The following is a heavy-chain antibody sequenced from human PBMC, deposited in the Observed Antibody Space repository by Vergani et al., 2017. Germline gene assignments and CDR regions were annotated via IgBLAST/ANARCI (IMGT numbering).Heavy chain of an antibody. D-gene: IGHD3-9*01. V-gene: IGHV1-2*02. CDR2: INPNSGGT. CDR1: GYTFTGYY. Sequence: QVQLVQSGAEVKKPGASVKVSCKASGYTFTGYYMHWVRQAPGQGLEWMVWINPNSGGTNYAQKFQGRVTMTRDTSISTAYMELSRLRSDDTAMYYCARDLGAYDIWTGYSKGYYYYGMDVWGRGTTVTVSS. J-gene: IGHJ6*02. CDR3: ARDLGAYDIWTGYSKGYYYYGMDV.